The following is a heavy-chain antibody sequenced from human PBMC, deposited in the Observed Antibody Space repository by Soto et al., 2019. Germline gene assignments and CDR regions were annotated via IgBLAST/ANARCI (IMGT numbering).Heavy chain of an antibody. J-gene: IGHJ4*02. V-gene: IGHV4-59*01. CDR1: GCSIISYY. CDR2: IYYSGST. D-gene: IGHD4-17*01. Sequence: QVQLQESGPGLVKPSETLSLTCTVSGCSIISYYWSWIRQPPGKGLEWIGYIYYSGSTNYTPSLKSRVTISVDTSKNQSSLKLSAVHAADTAVYYCARDLRLDYWGQGTLVTVSS. CDR3: ARDLRLDY.